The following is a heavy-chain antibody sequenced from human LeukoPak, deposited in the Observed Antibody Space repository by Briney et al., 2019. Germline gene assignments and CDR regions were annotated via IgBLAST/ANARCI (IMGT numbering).Heavy chain of an antibody. CDR2: ISNSGST. V-gene: IGHV4-59*11. J-gene: IGHJ6*03. Sequence: SETLSLTCTVSDGPIRSHYWTWIRQSPLKGLEWVGDISNSGSTKYNPSLKSRVTISIDTSKSQFSLRLTSVTAADTAVYYCGRDALVGYFSYYYIDVWGKGTTVTVSS. CDR1: DGPIRSHY. D-gene: IGHD2-15*01. CDR3: GRDALVGYFSYYYIDV.